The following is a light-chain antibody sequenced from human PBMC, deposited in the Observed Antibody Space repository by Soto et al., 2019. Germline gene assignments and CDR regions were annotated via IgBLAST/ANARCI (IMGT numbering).Light chain of an antibody. J-gene: IGKJ1*01. V-gene: IGKV1-5*03. Sequence: DIQMSQSPSTLSASVGDRVTSTCRASQSISVWLACYQQKAGKATNLLIYKASRFESGVPSSFSGSGSETEFTLTISGLQPGDSATYYCQQYNSYSPTLGQGTKVDIK. CDR1: QSISVW. CDR2: KAS. CDR3: QQYNSYSPT.